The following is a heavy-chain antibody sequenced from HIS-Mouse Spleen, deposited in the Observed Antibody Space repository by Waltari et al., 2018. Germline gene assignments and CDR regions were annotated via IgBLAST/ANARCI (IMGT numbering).Heavy chain of an antibody. CDR2: IYYSGST. CDR3: AREIPYSSSWYDWYFDL. V-gene: IGHV4-39*07. J-gene: IGHJ3*01. D-gene: IGHD6-13*01. CDR1: GCSIRSSSYY. Sequence: QLQLQESGPGLVKPSETLSLTCTVPGCSIRSSSYYWGWILQPPGKGLEWSGGIYYSGSTYYNPSLKSRVTISVDTSKNQFSLKLSSVTAADTAVYYCAREIPYSSSWYDWYFDLWGQGTMVTVSS.